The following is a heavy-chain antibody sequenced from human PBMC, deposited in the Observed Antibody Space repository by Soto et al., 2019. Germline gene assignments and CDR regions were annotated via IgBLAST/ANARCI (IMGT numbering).Heavy chain of an antibody. CDR1: GFTFSSYA. CDR3: GKDPNGDYFGAFDF. Sequence: EVQMLESGGGLVQPGGSLRLSCAASGFTFSSYALTWVRQAPGKGLEWVSSITGSGDYTRYTDSVKDRFTITRDNAKNTLFLQMKSLRADDTAIYYCGKDPNGDYFGAFDFWGQGTMVTVSS. CDR2: ITGSGDYT. V-gene: IGHV3-23*01. D-gene: IGHD4-17*01. J-gene: IGHJ3*01.